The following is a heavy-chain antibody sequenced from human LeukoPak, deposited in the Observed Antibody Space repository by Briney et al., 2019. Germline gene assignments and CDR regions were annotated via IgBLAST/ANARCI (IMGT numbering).Heavy chain of an antibody. Sequence: SETLSLTCAVYGGSFSSYYWSWIRQPPGKGLEWIGYIYYSGSTNYNPSLKSRVTISVDTSKNQFSLKLSSVTAADTAVYYCARESMVYGDYVGGWFDPWGQGTLVTVSS. J-gene: IGHJ5*02. CDR2: IYYSGST. CDR3: ARESMVYGDYVGGWFDP. CDR1: GGSFSSYY. V-gene: IGHV4-59*01. D-gene: IGHD4-17*01.